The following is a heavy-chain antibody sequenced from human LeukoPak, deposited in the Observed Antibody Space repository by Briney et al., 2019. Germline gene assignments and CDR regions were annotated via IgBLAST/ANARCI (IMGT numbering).Heavy chain of an antibody. Sequence: HPGGSLRLSCAASGFTLSSYWMSWVRQAPGKGLEWVANIKQDGSEINYVDSVKGRFTISRDNAKNSMLLQMNSLRAEDTAVYYCARADYGGNLFFDYWGQGALATVSS. CDR1: GFTLSSYW. J-gene: IGHJ4*02. D-gene: IGHD4-23*01. V-gene: IGHV3-7*04. CDR3: ARADYGGNLFFDY. CDR2: IKQDGSEI.